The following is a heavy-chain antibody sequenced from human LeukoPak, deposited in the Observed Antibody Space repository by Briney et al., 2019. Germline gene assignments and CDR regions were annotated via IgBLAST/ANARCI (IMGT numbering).Heavy chain of an antibody. CDR2: IYPGDSDT. V-gene: IGHV5-51*01. J-gene: IGHJ4*02. CDR3: ARHSPGADIVVVIAASYYFDY. CDR1: GYSFTSYW. Sequence: GESLKISCKGSGYSFTSYWNGWVRQMPGKGLESMGIIYPGDSDTRYSPSFQGQVTISADKSISTAYLQWSSLKASDTAMYYCARHSPGADIVVVIAASYYFDYWGQGTLVTVSS. D-gene: IGHD2-15*01.